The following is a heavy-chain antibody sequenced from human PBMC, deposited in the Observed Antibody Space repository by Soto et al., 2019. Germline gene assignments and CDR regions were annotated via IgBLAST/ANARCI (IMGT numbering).Heavy chain of an antibody. Sequence: QVQLVESGGGVVQPGRSLRLSCAASGFTFSSYGMHWVRQAPGKGLEWVAVISYDGSNKYYADSVKGRFTISRDNSKNTLYLQMNCLRAEDTAVYYCAKSEYSGHRSYYYYYGMDVWGQGTTVTVSS. CDR1: GFTFSSYG. J-gene: IGHJ6*02. CDR3: AKSEYSGHRSYYYYYGMDV. V-gene: IGHV3-30*18. D-gene: IGHD5-12*01. CDR2: ISYDGSNK.